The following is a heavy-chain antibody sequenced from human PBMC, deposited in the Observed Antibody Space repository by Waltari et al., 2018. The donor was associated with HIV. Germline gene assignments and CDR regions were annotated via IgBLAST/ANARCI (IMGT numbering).Heavy chain of an antibody. CDR3: ARGLGYCTNGVCYRRAVLDS. Sequence: QVQLVQSGAEVKKPGASVKVSCKTSGYTFISHDINWVRQATGQGLEGMGWMNPNSGNTGYAQKFQGRVSVTKKTSTSTVYMELNSLRPDDTAVDYCARGLGYCTNGVCYRRAVLDSWGQGTLVSVSS. D-gene: IGHD2-8*01. V-gene: IGHV1-8*01. CDR1: GYTFISHD. CDR2: MNPNSGNT. J-gene: IGHJ4*02.